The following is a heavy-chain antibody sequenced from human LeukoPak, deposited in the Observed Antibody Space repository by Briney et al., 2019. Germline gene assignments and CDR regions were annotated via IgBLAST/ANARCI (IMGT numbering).Heavy chain of an antibody. D-gene: IGHD3-3*01. CDR2: ISGSGGST. CDR3: AKVPVFSLTISEVVTDDAFDI. V-gene: IGHV3-23*01. Sequence: QPGGSLRLSCAASGLTFSSYAMSWVRQAPGKGLEWVSAISGSGGSTYYADSVKGRFTISRDNSKNTLYLQMNSLRAEDTAVYYCAKVPVFSLTISEVVTDDAFDIWGQGTIVTVSS. J-gene: IGHJ3*02. CDR1: GLTFSSYA.